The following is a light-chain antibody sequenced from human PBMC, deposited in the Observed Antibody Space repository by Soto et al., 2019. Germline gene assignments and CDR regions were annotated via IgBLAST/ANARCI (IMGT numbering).Light chain of an antibody. CDR1: SSNIGAGSD. CDR2: VNS. V-gene: IGLV1-40*01. CDR3: ASWDNSLNGLV. J-gene: IGLJ3*02. Sequence: QAVVTQPPSVSGAPGQRVTISCTGSSSNIGAGSDVHWYQQLPGTAPKLLIYVNSNRPSGVPDRFSGSKSGTSASLGISGLQPEDEADYYCASWDNSLNGLVFGGGTKLTVL.